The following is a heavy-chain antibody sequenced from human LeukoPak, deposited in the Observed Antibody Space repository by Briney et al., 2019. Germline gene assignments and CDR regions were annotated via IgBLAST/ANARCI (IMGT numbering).Heavy chain of an antibody. CDR2: IHPSTGNP. V-gene: IGHV7-4-1*02. Sequence: ASVKVSCKASGYSFSNYAMNWVRQAPGQGLEFMGWIHPSTGNPAYAQGFSGRFVFSLDASVTTTYLQISDLKAEDTAVYFCARALDSLGGLSLPDYWGQGTLVTVSS. J-gene: IGHJ4*02. CDR1: GYSFSNYA. D-gene: IGHD3-16*02. CDR3: ARALDSLGGLSLPDY.